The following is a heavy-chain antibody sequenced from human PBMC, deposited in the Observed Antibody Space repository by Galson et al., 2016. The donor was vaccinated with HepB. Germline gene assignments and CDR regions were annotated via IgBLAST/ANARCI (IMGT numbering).Heavy chain of an antibody. V-gene: IGHV3-21*01. Sequence: SLRLSCAASGFTFSTYTLNWVRQAPGKGLEWVSSIKNSNSDVYYEDSVKGRFTISRDNSKNTYLQMNSLRAEDTAVYYCAREDSSGYYYFDYWGQGTLVTVSS. CDR2: IKNSNSDV. CDR3: AREDSSGYYYFDY. CDR1: GFTFSTYT. D-gene: IGHD3-22*01. J-gene: IGHJ4*02.